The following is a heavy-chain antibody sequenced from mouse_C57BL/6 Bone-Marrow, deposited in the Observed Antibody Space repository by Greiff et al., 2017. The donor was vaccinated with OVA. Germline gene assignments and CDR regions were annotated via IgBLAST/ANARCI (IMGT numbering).Heavy chain of an antibody. CDR2: ISSGSSTI. J-gene: IGHJ1*03. Sequence: VQLQQSGGGLVKPGGSLKLSCAASGFTFSDYGMHWVRQAPEKGLEWVAYISSGSSTIYYADTVKGRFTISRDNAKNTLFLQMTSLRSEDTAMYYCARPGSRRYFDVWGTGTTVTVSS. CDR1: GFTFSDYG. V-gene: IGHV5-17*01. CDR3: ARPGSRRYFDV. D-gene: IGHD1-1*01.